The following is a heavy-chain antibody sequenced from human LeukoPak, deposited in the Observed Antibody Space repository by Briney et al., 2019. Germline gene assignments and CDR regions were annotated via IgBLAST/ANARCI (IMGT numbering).Heavy chain of an antibody. Sequence: ASVKVSCKASGYTFTSYGISWVRQAPGQGLEWMGWISAYNGNTNYAQKLQGRVTMTTDTSTSTAYMELRSLRSDDTAVYYCARDGIGLLAAGTEGDAFDIWGQGTMVTVSS. D-gene: IGHD6-13*01. V-gene: IGHV1-18*01. CDR2: ISAYNGNT. CDR1: GYTFTSYG. CDR3: ARDGIGLLAAGTEGDAFDI. J-gene: IGHJ3*02.